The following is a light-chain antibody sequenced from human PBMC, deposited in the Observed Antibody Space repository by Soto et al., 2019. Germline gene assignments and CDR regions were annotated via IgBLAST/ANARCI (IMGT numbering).Light chain of an antibody. V-gene: IGKV3-20*01. CDR3: QQYGSSLYT. Sequence: EIVLTQSRGTLSLSPGERATLSCRASQSGSNSYLALYQQKPGQAPRHLICGGSSRATGIPNMFSGSGSGTDFTLTISGMEPADFAVYYCQQYGSSLYTFGQGTKLEIK. J-gene: IGKJ2*01. CDR1: QSGSNSY. CDR2: GGS.